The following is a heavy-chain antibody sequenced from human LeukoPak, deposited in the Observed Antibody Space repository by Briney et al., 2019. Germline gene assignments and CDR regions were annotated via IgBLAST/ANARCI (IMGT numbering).Heavy chain of an antibody. Sequence: PGGSLRLSCVASGFTFSSYAMSWVRQAPGKGLEWVSAISGSGGSTYYADSVKGRFTISRDNSKNTLYLQMNSLRAEDTAVYYCAKDPQAYYDFWSGYNYWGQGTLVTVSS. V-gene: IGHV3-23*01. CDR1: GFTFSSYA. CDR3: AKDPQAYYDFWSGYNY. CDR2: ISGSGGST. J-gene: IGHJ4*02. D-gene: IGHD3-3*01.